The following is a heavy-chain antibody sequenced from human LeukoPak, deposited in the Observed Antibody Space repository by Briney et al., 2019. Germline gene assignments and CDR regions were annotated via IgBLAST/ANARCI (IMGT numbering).Heavy chain of an antibody. V-gene: IGHV4-59*08. CDR2: INYSGST. CDR1: GCSISSYY. D-gene: IGHD2-2*01. J-gene: IGHJ3*02. Sequence: SETLSLTCTVSGCSISSYYWSWIRQPPGKGLEWIGYINYSGSTNYNPSLKSRVNISVDTSKNQFSLKLSSVTAADTAVYYCARPNPYCSSTSCLDAFDIWGQGTMVTVSS. CDR3: ARPNPYCSSTSCLDAFDI.